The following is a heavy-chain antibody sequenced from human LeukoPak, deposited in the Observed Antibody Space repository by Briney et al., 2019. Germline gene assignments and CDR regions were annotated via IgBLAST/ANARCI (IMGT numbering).Heavy chain of an antibody. CDR2: FDPEDGET. Sequence: ASVKVSCKVSGYTLTGLSMHWVRQAPGKGLEWMGGFDPEDGETIYAQKFQGRVTMTEDTSTDTAYMELSSLRSEDTAVYYCATNPHYYDSSGYSSWGQGTLVTVSS. CDR3: ATNPHYYDSSGYSS. D-gene: IGHD3-22*01. V-gene: IGHV1-24*01. J-gene: IGHJ4*02. CDR1: GYTLTGLS.